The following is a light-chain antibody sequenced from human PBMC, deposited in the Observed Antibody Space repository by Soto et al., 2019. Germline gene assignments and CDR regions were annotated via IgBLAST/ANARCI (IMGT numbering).Light chain of an antibody. CDR2: GNG. Sequence: QSVLTQPPSVSGAPGQRVTISCSGTSSSIGAGYEVHWYHQLPGTAPKLVVSGNGNRPSGVPDRLSASKSGTSASLAITGLQAEDEGHYYCCSYAGSNTYVFGTGTKVTVL. CDR3: CSYAGSNTYV. J-gene: IGLJ1*01. V-gene: IGLV1-40*01. CDR1: SSSIGAGYE.